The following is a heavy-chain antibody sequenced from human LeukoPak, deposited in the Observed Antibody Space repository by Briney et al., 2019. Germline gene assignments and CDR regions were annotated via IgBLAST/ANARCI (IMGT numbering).Heavy chain of an antibody. D-gene: IGHD5-18*01. Sequence: PGGSLRLSCAASGFTFSSYETNWVRQAPGKGLEWVSYIGSSATAIYYADSVKGRFTISRDSAKNSLYLQMNSLRGEDTAVYYCARGYRYGLDDWGQGTLVTVSS. CDR1: GFTFSSYE. CDR2: IGSSATAI. CDR3: ARGYRYGLDD. J-gene: IGHJ4*02. V-gene: IGHV3-48*03.